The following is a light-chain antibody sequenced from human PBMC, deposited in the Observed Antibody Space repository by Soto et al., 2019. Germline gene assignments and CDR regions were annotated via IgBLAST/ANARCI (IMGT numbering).Light chain of an antibody. CDR2: EVT. CDR3: SSYTTSSTLV. Sequence: QSVLTQPASVSGSPGQSITISCTGTSSDVGGYNFVSWFQQHPGKAPKLMIFEVTSRPSGVSNRFSGAKSGNTASLTISGLQPDDEADYYCSSYTTSSTLVVGTGTKLTVL. V-gene: IGLV2-14*03. CDR1: SSDVGGYNF. J-gene: IGLJ1*01.